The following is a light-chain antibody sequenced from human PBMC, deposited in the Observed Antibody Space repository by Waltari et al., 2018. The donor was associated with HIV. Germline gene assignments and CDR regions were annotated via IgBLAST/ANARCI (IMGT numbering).Light chain of an antibody. J-gene: IGLJ3*02. CDR3: ATWDDSLDGPM. CDR2: SNE. CDR1: ISDIGSNT. Sequence: QSVLTQPPSASGTPGQRVTISCSGSISDIGSNTVNWYQQLPGTAPKLLIYSNEQRPSGVPDRFSGSKSGPSASLAISGLRSEDEADYYCATWDDSLDGPMFGGGTKLTVL. V-gene: IGLV1-44*01.